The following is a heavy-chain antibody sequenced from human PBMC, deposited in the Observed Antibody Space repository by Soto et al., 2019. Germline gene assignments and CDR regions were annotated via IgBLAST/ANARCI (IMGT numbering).Heavy chain of an antibody. CDR2: IGTAGDT. Sequence: SLRLSCAASGFTFSSYDMHWVRQATGKGLEWVSAIGTAGDTYYPGSVKGRFTISRENAKNSLYLQMNSLRAGDTAVYYCARGSPEYYDILTGYYDAYYYYGMDVWGQGTTVTVSS. CDR3: ARGSPEYYDILTGYYDAYYYYGMDV. V-gene: IGHV3-13*01. CDR1: GFTFSSYD. J-gene: IGHJ6*02. D-gene: IGHD3-9*01.